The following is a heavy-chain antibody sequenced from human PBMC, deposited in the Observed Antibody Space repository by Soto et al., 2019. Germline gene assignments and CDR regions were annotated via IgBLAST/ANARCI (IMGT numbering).Heavy chain of an antibody. V-gene: IGHV1-58*01. J-gene: IGHJ6*02. Sequence: SVKVSCKASGFTFTTSAVQWVRQARGQRLEWIGWAVIGSESTNYAQKFQERVTITRDMSTGTAYLELSSLRSEDTAVYYCAADLGVAVAGGYYYYDVVVWGQGTTVTVSS. CDR1: GFTFTTSA. CDR2: AVIGSEST. D-gene: IGHD6-19*01. CDR3: AADLGVAVAGGYYYYDVVV.